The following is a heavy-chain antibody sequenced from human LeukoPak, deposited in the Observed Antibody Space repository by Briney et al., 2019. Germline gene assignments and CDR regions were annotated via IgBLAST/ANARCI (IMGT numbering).Heavy chain of an antibody. J-gene: IGHJ4*02. CDR1: GFTVSSNY. D-gene: IGHD3-22*01. CDR2: IYRGGST. Sequence: GGSLRLSCAASGFTVSSNYMSWVRQAPGKGLEWVSVIYRGGSTYYADSVEGRFTISRDNSNNTVDFQMNSLTTDDTTVYYYEGGHDYDSSVAYWGQGTLVTVSS. V-gene: IGHV3-66*01. CDR3: EGGHDYDSSVAY.